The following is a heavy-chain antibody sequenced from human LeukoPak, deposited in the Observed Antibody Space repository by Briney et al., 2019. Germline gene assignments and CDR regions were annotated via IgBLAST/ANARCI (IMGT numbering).Heavy chain of an antibody. D-gene: IGHD5-12*01. CDR1: GFTFCDYA. J-gene: IGHJ4*02. Sequence: GGSLRLSCAASGFTFCDYAIHWGRQAPGEGLEWVSGISWNGGSIDYADSVKGRFTISRDNAKNSLYLQMNSLRAEDTALYYCVKDGSGYGHPLRSFEYWGQGTLVTVSS. V-gene: IGHV3-9*01. CDR3: VKDGSGYGHPLRSFEY. CDR2: ISWNGGSI.